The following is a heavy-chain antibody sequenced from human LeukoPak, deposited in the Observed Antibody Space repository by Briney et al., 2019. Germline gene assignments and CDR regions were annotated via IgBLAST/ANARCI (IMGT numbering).Heavy chain of an antibody. Sequence: PSETLSLTCTVSGGSISSSSYYWGWIRQPPGKGLEWIGSIYYSGSTYYNPSLKSRVTISVDTSKNQFSLKPSSVTATDTAVYYCARLEAAAGTDYWGQGTLVTVSS. CDR1: GGSISSSSYY. D-gene: IGHD6-13*01. CDR3: ARLEAAAGTDY. V-gene: IGHV4-39*01. CDR2: IYYSGST. J-gene: IGHJ4*02.